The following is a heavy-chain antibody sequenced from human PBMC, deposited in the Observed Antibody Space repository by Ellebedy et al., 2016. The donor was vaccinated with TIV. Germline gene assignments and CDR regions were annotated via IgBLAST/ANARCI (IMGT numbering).Heavy chain of an antibody. V-gene: IGHV5-51*01. CDR2: IYPSDSTV. CDR3: ARSDSSGYEFDY. J-gene: IGHJ4*02. D-gene: IGHD3-22*01. CDR1: GYSFGTSW. Sequence: GESLKISCKASGYSFGTSWIAWVRQMPGKGLELMGVIYPSDSTVRYSPSFQGLVTISADKSISTAYLQWSSLKASDTAMYYCARSDSSGYEFDYWGQGTLVTVSS.